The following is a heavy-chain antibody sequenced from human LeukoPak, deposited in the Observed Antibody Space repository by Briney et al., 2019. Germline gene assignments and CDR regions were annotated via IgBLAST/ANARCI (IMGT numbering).Heavy chain of an antibody. CDR1: GFTFSSYG. V-gene: IGHV3-23*01. Sequence: GGSLRLSCAASGFTFSSYGMSWVRQAPGKGLEWVSAISGSGGSTYYADSVKGRFTISRDNSKNTLYLQMGSLRAEDMAVYYCARGNSDIVVVPAAGVWGKGTTVTISS. CDR3: ARGNSDIVVVPAAGV. D-gene: IGHD2-2*01. J-gene: IGHJ6*04. CDR2: ISGSGGST.